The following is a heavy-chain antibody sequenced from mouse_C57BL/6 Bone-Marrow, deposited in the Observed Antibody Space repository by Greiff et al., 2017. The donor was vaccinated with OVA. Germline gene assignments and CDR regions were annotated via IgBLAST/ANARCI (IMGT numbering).Heavy chain of an antibody. Sequence: VQLQQSGPVLVKPGASVKMSCKASGYTFTDYYMNWVKQSHGKSLEWIGVINPYNGGTSYNQKFKGKATLTVDKSSSTAYMELNSLTSEDSAVYYCAPLYYDYGSWFADWGQGTLVTVSA. CDR1: GYTFTDYY. CDR2: INPYNGGT. V-gene: IGHV1-19*01. D-gene: IGHD2-4*01. CDR3: APLYYDYGSWFAD. J-gene: IGHJ3*01.